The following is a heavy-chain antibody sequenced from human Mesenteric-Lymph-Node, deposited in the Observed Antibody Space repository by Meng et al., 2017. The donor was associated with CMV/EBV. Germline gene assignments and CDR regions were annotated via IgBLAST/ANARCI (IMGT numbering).Heavy chain of an antibody. CDR3: ASLKYDYVWGSYRYGDYYYYGMDV. CDR2: IYYSGST. V-gene: IGHV4-61*01. D-gene: IGHD3-16*02. Sequence: SETLSLTCTVSGGSVSSGSYYWSWIRQPPGKGLEWIGYIYYSGSTNYNPSLKSRVTISVDTSKNQFSLKLSSVTAADTAVYYCASLKYDYVWGSYRYGDYYYYGMDVWGQGNPGHRLL. CDR1: GGSVSSGSYY. J-gene: IGHJ6*02.